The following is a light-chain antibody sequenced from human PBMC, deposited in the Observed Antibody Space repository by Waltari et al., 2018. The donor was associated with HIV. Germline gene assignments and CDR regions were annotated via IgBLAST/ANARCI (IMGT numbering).Light chain of an antibody. CDR2: EVS. CDR3: SSYTSSSTLV. Sequence: QSALTQPASVSGSPGQSITISCTGTSRDVRGDNYASWYQPHPCKAPKLMIYEVSNRPSGVSNRFSGSKSGNTASLTISGLQAEDEADYYCSSYTSSSTLVFGGGTKLTVL. J-gene: IGLJ2*01. V-gene: IGLV2-14*01. CDR1: SRDVRGDNY.